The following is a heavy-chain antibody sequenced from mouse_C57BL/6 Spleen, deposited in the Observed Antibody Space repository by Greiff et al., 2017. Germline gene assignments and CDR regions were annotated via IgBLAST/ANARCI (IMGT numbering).Heavy chain of an antibody. CDR2: INPNYGTT. D-gene: IGHD1-1*01. Sequence: VQLQQSGPELVKPGASVKISCKASGYSFTDYNMNWVKQSNGKSLEWIGVINPNYGTTSYNQKFKGKATLTVDQSSSTAYMQLSSLTSEDSAVYYCARPETTVVATRAMDYWGQGTSVTVSS. J-gene: IGHJ4*01. V-gene: IGHV1-39*01. CDR1: GYSFTDYN. CDR3: ARPETTVVATRAMDY.